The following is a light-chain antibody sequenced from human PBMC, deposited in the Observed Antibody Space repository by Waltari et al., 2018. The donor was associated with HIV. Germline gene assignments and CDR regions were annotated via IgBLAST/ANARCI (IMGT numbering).Light chain of an antibody. J-gene: IGLJ1*01. CDR3: CSYAGRSTHV. CDR2: EVT. V-gene: IGLV2-23*02. CDR1: SRDVGTYNV. Sequence: QSALTQPASVSGSPGQSIPISSTGTSRDVGTYNVVYWYQQHPGKAPKLMIYEVTQRPSGVSNRFSGSKSGNTASLTISGLQAEDEADYYCCSYAGRSTHVFGTGTKVTVL.